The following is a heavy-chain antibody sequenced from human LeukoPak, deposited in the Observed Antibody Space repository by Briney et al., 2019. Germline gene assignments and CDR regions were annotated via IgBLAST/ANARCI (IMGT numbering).Heavy chain of an antibody. CDR3: ARGLGWKVGTMGLFFMDV. Sequence: PSETLSLTCGVYGGSFSGYDWSWVRQPPGKGLEWVWKINDGGDTNYNPSLKSRVTMSVETSRNHFSLEVRYMTAADTAVYYCARGLGWKVGTMGLFFMDVWGEGTTVTVSS. D-gene: IGHD5-24*01. CDR1: GGSFSGYD. J-gene: IGHJ6*03. CDR2: INDGGDT. V-gene: IGHV4-34*01.